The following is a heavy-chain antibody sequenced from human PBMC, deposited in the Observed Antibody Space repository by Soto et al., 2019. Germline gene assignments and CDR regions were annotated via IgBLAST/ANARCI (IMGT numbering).Heavy chain of an antibody. J-gene: IGHJ4*02. V-gene: IGHV1-69*06. CDR3: ARDRIMGATFGY. D-gene: IGHD1-26*01. CDR2: IIPIFGTA. CDR1: GGTFSSYA. Sequence: GASVKVSCKASGGTFSSYAISWVRQAPGQGLEWMGGIIPIFGTANYAQKFQGRVTITADKSTSTAYMELSSLRSEDTAVYYCARDRIMGATFGYWGQGTLVTVSS.